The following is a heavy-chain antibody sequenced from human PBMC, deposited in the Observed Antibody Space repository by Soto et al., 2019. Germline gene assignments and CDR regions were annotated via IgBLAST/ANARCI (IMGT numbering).Heavy chain of an antibody. D-gene: IGHD2-2*01. CDR2: INPSGGST. J-gene: IGHJ6*02. CDR1: GYTFTSYY. V-gene: IGHV1-46*01. CDR3: ARGDIVVSSQYYYYYGMDV. Sequence: ASVKVSCKASGYTFTSYYMRWVRQAPGQGLEWMGIINPSGGSTSYAQKFQGRVTMTRDTSTSTVYMELSSLRSEDTAVYYCARGDIVVSSQYYYYYGMDVWGQGTTVTVSS.